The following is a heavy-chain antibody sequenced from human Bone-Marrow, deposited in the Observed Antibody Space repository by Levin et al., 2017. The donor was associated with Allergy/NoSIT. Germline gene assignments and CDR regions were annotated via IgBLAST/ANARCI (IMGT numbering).Heavy chain of an antibody. V-gene: IGHV3-30*18. Sequence: SCAASGFTFSSYGMHWVRQAPGKGLEWVAVISYDGSNKYYADSVKGRFTISRDNSKNTLYLQMNSLRAEDTAVYYCAKDRGYSSSWYSWFDPWGQGTLVTVSS. J-gene: IGHJ5*02. D-gene: IGHD6-13*01. CDR3: AKDRGYSSSWYSWFDP. CDR1: GFTFSSYG. CDR2: ISYDGSNK.